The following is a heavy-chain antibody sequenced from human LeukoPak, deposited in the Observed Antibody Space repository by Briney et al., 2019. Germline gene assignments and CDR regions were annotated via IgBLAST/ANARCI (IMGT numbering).Heavy chain of an antibody. CDR1: GGTFSSYA. CDR3: ASEAIYDFWSGPDYYYGMDV. D-gene: IGHD3-3*01. V-gene: IGHV1-69*13. J-gene: IGHJ6*02. Sequence: ASVKVSCKASGGTFSSYAISWVRQAPGRGLEWMGGIIPIFGTANYAQKFQGRVTITADESTSTAYMELSSLRSEDTAVYYCASEAIYDFWSGPDYYYGMDVWGQGTTVTVSS. CDR2: IIPIFGTA.